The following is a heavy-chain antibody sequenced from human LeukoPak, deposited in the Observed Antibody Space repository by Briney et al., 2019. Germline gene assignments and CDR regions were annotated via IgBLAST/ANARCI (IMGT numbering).Heavy chain of an antibody. CDR1: GGTFSSYA. V-gene: IGHV1-69*05. CDR3: ARDAGIAARPVYYYYYYYMDV. CDR2: IIPIFGTA. Sequence: SVKVSCKASGGTFSSYAVSWVRQAPGQGLEWMGGIIPIFGTANYAQKFQGRVTITTDESTSTAYMELSSLRSEDTAVYYCARDAGIAARPVYYYYYYYMDVWGKGTTVTVSS. D-gene: IGHD6-6*01. J-gene: IGHJ6*03.